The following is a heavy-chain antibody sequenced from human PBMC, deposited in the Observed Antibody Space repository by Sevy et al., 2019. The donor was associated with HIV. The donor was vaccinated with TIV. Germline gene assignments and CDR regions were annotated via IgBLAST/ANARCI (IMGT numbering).Heavy chain of an antibody. CDR2: IRRNSYEPYGGTT. J-gene: IGHJ4*02. CDR3: TRALATVVTPEYYFDY. D-gene: IGHD4-17*01. CDR1: GFTFGDYA. Sequence: GGSLRLSCTVSGFTFGDYAMSWFRQAPGKGLEWVAFIRRNSYEPYGGTTEYAASVKGRFTISRDDSKSTAYLQMNSLKTEDTAVYYCTRALATVVTPEYYFDYWGQGTLVTVSS. V-gene: IGHV3-49*03.